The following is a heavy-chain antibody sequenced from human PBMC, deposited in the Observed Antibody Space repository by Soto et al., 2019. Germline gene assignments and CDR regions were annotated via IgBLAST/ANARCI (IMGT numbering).Heavy chain of an antibody. CDR1: GDSVSSDNAA. Sequence: SQTLSLTCAISGDSVSSDNAAWNWIRQSPSRGLEWLGRTYYRSKWYNDYALSVKSRITINPDTSKNQFSLQLTSVTPEDTAVYYCARARFDSVLMVFSRFDYWGQETLVTSPQ. J-gene: IGHJ4*02. CDR2: TYYRSKWYN. V-gene: IGHV6-1*01. D-gene: IGHD2-8*01. CDR3: ARARFDSVLMVFSRFDY.